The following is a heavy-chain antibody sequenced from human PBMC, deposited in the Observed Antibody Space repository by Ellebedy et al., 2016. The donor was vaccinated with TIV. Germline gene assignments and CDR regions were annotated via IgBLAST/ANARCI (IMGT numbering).Heavy chain of an antibody. Sequence: GGSLRLSCAASGFTFSNFWMIWVCQAPGKGLEWVANIKEDGSEKSYVDSVKGRFTISRDNAKNSLYLQMNSLRAEDTAVYYCAGPAAIGTKTFDYWGQGTLVTVSS. J-gene: IGHJ4*02. CDR2: IKEDGSEK. D-gene: IGHD2-2*01. CDR3: AGPAAIGTKTFDY. V-gene: IGHV3-7*01. CDR1: GFTFSNFW.